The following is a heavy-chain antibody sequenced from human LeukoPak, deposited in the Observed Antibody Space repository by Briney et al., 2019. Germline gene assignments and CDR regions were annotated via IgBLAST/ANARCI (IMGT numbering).Heavy chain of an antibody. D-gene: IGHD6-6*01. Sequence: SVKVSCKASGGSFSSYAISWVRQAPGQGLEWMGRIIPIFGIANYAQKFQGRVTITADKSTSTAYMELSNLRSEDTAVYYCARAVAARPFDPWGQGTLVTVSS. CDR3: ARAVAARPFDP. CDR2: IIPIFGIA. V-gene: IGHV1-69*04. CDR1: GGSFSSYA. J-gene: IGHJ5*02.